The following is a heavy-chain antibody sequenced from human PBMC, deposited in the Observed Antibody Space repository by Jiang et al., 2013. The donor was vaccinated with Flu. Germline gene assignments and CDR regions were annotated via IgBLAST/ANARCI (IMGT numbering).Heavy chain of an antibody. D-gene: IGHD1-26*01. J-gene: IGHJ4*02. CDR3: ATNGVGDQTGFDH. V-gene: IGHV1-2*02. CDR1: GYTFTGYD. CDR2: INPNSGGT. Sequence: VKVSCKTSGYTFTGYDVHWVRQAPGQGLEWMAKINPNSGGTLYAHNFQGGFTVTRDTSISTAYMELSRLTSDDTAVYFCATNGVGDQTGFDHWGQGTPVTVSS.